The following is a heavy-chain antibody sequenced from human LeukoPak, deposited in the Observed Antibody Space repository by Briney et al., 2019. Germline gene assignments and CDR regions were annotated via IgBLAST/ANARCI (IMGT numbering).Heavy chain of an antibody. Sequence: PGGSLRLSCAASGFTFSSYAMSWVRQAPGKGLEWVSAISGSGGSTYYADSVKGRFTISRDNSKNTLYLQMNSLRAEDTAVYYCAKDDGSTSCCADFDYWGQGTLVTVSS. CDR3: AKDDGSTSCCADFDY. J-gene: IGHJ4*02. CDR1: GFTFSSYA. D-gene: IGHD2-2*01. V-gene: IGHV3-23*01. CDR2: ISGSGGST.